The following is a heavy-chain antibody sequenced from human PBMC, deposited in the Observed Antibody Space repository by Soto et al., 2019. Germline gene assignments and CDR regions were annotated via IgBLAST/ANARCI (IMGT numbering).Heavy chain of an antibody. CDR1: GGSISSGGYY. Sequence: QVQLQESGPGLVKPSQTLSLTCTVSGGSISSGGYYWSWIRQHPGKGLEWIGYIYYSGSTYYNPSHNSRINIKEGTSKNHFPLKRSSMTDADTAVYSCARLYGSGSRWFDPWGQGTLVTVSS. V-gene: IGHV4-31*03. D-gene: IGHD3-10*01. CDR2: IYYSGST. CDR3: ARLYGSGSRWFDP. J-gene: IGHJ5*02.